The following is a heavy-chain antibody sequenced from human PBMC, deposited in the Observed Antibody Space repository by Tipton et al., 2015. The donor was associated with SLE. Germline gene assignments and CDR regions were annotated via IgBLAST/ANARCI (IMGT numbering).Heavy chain of an antibody. CDR2: IYYSEST. CDR1: GGSISSSSYY. V-gene: IGHV4-39*07. J-gene: IGHJ5*02. D-gene: IGHD3-16*01. CDR3: AAEYDDTLGWFDP. Sequence: TLSLTCTVSGGSISSSSYYWGWIRQPPGKGLEWIGSIYYSESTFYNPSLKSRVTISLDTSKNQFSLKLSSVTAADTAVYYCAAEYDDTLGWFDPWGQGTLVTVSS.